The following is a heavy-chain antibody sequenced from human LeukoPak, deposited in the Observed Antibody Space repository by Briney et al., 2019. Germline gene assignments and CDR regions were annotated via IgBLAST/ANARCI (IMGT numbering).Heavy chain of an antibody. CDR3: AKTLGVSSGRKRYYYYYYMDV. CDR2: INPNSGGT. CDR1: GYTFTGYY. D-gene: IGHD6-19*01. J-gene: IGHJ6*03. Sequence: GASVKVSCKASGYTFTGYYMHWVRQAPGQGLEWMGWINPNSGGTNYAQKFQGRVTMTRDTSISTACMELSRLRSDDTAVYYCAKTLGVSSGRKRYYYYYYMDVWGKGTTVTVSS. V-gene: IGHV1-2*02.